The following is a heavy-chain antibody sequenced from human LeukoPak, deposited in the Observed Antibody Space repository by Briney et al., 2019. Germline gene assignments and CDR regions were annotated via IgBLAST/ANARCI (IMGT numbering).Heavy chain of an antibody. V-gene: IGHV4-34*01. CDR3: ARLGGDSSGYGEGFDP. Sequence: PSETLSLTCAVYGGSFSGYYWSWIRQPPGKGLEWIGEINHSGSTNYNPSLKSRVTISVDTSKNQFSLKLSSVTAADTAVYYCARLGGDSSGYGEGFDPWGQGTLVTVSS. CDR2: INHSGST. J-gene: IGHJ5*02. CDR1: GGSFSGYY. D-gene: IGHD3-22*01.